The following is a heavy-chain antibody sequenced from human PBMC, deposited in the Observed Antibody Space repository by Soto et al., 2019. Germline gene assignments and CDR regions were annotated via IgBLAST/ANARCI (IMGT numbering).Heavy chain of an antibody. V-gene: IGHV1-69*01. CDR2: IIPIFGTA. CDR1: GGTFSSYA. Sequence: QVQLVQSWAEVKKPGSSVKVSCKASGGTFSSYAISWVRQAPGQGLEWMGGIIPIFGTANYAQKFQGRVTITADESTSTAYMELSSLRSEDTAVYYCARVICSGGSCYYYYGMDVWGQGTTVTVSS. J-gene: IGHJ6*02. D-gene: IGHD2-15*01. CDR3: ARVICSGGSCYYYYGMDV.